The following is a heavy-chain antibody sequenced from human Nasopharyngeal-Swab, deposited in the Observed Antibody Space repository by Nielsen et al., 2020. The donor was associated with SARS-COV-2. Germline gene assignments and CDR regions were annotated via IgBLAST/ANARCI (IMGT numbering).Heavy chain of an antibody. CDR1: GYTCSGSA. D-gene: IGHD3-3*01. CDR3: TRHYDFWSGYYIKDPADFDY. J-gene: IGHJ4*02. Sequence: GGALRLSCAASGYTCSGSAMNWVRQDSGKGLEGVGRIRSKANSYATAYAASVKGRFTISRDDSKNTAYLQMNSLKTEDTAVYYCTRHYDFWSGYYIKDPADFDYWGQGTLVTVSS. CDR2: IRSKANSYAT. V-gene: IGHV3-73*01.